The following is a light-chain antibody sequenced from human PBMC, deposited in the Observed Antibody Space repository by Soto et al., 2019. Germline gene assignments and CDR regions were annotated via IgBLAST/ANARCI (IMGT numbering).Light chain of an antibody. CDR2: EVS. CDR1: SSDVGGYNY. CDR3: SSYTSSSPPYV. J-gene: IGLJ1*01. Sequence: QSALTQPASVSGSPGQSITISCTGTSSDVGGYNYVSWYQQHPGKAPKLMIYEVSNRPSGVSNRFSGSKSGHTASLTISGLQAEDEADYSCSSYTSSSPPYVFGTGTKLTVL. V-gene: IGLV2-14*01.